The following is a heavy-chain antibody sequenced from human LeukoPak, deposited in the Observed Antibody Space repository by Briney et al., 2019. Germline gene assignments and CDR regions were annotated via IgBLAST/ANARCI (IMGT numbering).Heavy chain of an antibody. CDR1: GFTFSAYW. Sequence: PGGSLRLSCAASGFTFSAYWMTWVRQAPGKGLEWVANIQENGNAKYYVDSVKGRFTISRDNAKNSLYLQMNSLRAEDTAVYYCARTQQLAVDYWGQGTLVTVSS. V-gene: IGHV3-7*01. J-gene: IGHJ4*02. D-gene: IGHD6-13*01. CDR3: ARTQQLAVDY. CDR2: IQENGNAK.